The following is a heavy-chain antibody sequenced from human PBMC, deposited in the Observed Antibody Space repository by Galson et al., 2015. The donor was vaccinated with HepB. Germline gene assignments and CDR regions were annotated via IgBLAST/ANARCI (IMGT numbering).Heavy chain of an antibody. CDR1: GFTFSRYA. CDR2: ISYDGSNK. Sequence: SLRLSCAASGFTFSRYAIHWVRQAPGEGLEWVAIISYDGSNKNYGDSVKGRFTISRDNSRNTLYVQMNSLRAEDTAVYYCAKADVAYSSSSAGFDYWGQGALVTVSS. V-gene: IGHV3-30*18. CDR3: AKADVAYSSSSAGFDY. D-gene: IGHD6-6*01. J-gene: IGHJ4*02.